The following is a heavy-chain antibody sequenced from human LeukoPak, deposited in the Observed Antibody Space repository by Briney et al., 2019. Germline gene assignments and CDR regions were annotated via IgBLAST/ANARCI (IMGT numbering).Heavy chain of an antibody. D-gene: IGHD5-18*01. V-gene: IGHV3-7*04. Sequence: PGGSLRLSCAASGFTFSNAWMNWVRQAPGKGLEWVANINQDGSEKFYVDSVRGRFTISRDNAKNSLYLQMNSLRAEDTAVYYCARDTRRDTYYHGMDVWGQGTTVTVSS. CDR1: GFTFSNAW. J-gene: IGHJ6*02. CDR3: ARDTRRDTYYHGMDV. CDR2: INQDGSEK.